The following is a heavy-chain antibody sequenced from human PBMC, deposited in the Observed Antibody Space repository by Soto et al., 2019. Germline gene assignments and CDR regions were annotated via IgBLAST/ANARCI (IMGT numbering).Heavy chain of an antibody. CDR2: IKQDGSEK. J-gene: IGHJ6*02. CDR1: GFSISNAW. V-gene: IGHV3-7*01. Sequence: PGGSLRLSCAASGFSISNAWMTWVRQAPGKGLEWVANIKQDGSEKYYVDSVKGRFTISRDNAKNSLYLQMNSLRAEDTAVYYCARDRYSYYDFWSGSLPYYYYGMDVWGQGTTVTVSS. D-gene: IGHD3-3*01. CDR3: ARDRYSYYDFWSGSLPYYYYGMDV.